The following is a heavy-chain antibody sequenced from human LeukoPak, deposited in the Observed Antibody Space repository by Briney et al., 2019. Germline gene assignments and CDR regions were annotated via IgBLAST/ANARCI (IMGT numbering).Heavy chain of an antibody. Sequence: PGGSLRLSCAASGFTFSDYYMSWIRQAPGKGLEWVSYITRSSSYTTYADSVEGRFTISRGNAKNSLYLQMNSLRAEDTAVYYCASGRASAGISAFDIWGQGTLVTVSS. CDR3: ASGRASAGISAFDI. V-gene: IGHV3-11*03. CDR1: GFTFSDYY. D-gene: IGHD6-13*01. J-gene: IGHJ3*02. CDR2: ITRSSSYT.